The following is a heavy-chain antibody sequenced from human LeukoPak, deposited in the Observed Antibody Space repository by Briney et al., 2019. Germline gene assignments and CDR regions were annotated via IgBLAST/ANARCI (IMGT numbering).Heavy chain of an antibody. V-gene: IGHV3-74*01. Sequence: GGSLRLSCAASGFTFSRYCMHWVRQAPGKGLVWVSRINSDGSSTNYADSVKGRFTISRDNAKNTLYLQMNSLRAEDTAVYYCARGQYYGMDVWGKGTTVTVSS. CDR1: GFTFSRYC. J-gene: IGHJ6*04. CDR2: INSDGSST. CDR3: ARGQYYGMDV.